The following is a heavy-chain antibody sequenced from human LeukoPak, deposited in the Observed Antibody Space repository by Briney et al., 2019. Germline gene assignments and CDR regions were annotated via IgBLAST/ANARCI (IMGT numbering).Heavy chain of an antibody. CDR3: ARVGIIVAAGTCDY. CDR1: GFTFSDYY. D-gene: IGHD6-13*01. CDR2: ISSSGSPI. V-gene: IGHV3-11*01. J-gene: IGHJ4*02. Sequence: GGSLRLSCAASGFTFSDYYMRWVRQAPGKGLEWVSYISSSGSPISYADSVEGRFTISRDNAKNSLYLQMNSLRAEHTAVYYCARVGIIVAAGTCDYWGQGTLVTVPS.